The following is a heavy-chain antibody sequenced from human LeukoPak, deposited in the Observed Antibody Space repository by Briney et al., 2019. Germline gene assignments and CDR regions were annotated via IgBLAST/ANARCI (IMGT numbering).Heavy chain of an antibody. CDR1: GYSISSGYY. J-gene: IGHJ4*02. D-gene: IGHD6-13*01. Sequence: PSETLSPTCTVSGYSISSGYYWSWIRQPPGKGLEWIGEINHSGSTNYNPPLKSRVTISVDTSKNQFSLKLSSVTAADTAVYYCARRSSSRYTRYFDYWGQGTLVTVSS. V-gene: IGHV4-38-2*02. CDR3: ARRSSSRYTRYFDY. CDR2: INHSGST.